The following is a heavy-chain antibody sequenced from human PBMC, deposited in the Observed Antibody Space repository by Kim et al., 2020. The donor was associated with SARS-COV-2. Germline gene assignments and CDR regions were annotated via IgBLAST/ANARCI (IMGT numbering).Heavy chain of an antibody. D-gene: IGHD6-6*01. V-gene: IGHV4-34*01. J-gene: IGHJ4*02. CDR3: ARGPEYSSSSPYFDY. Sequence: PPHRSRVTISVDTSKNQFSLKLSSVTAADTAVYYCARGPEYSSSSPYFDYWGQGTLVTVSS.